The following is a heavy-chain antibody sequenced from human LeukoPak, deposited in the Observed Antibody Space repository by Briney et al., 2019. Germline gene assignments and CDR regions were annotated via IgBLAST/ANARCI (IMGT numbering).Heavy chain of an antibody. CDR1: GGSISSGDYY. CDR2: IYYSGST. D-gene: IGHD1-7*01. J-gene: IGHJ3*02. V-gene: IGHV4-30-4*08. Sequence: SETLSLTCTVSGGSISSGDYYWSWIRQPPGKGLEWIGYIYYSGSTYYNPSLKSRVTISVDTSKNQFSLKLSSVTAADTAVYYCARGRRELRDAFDIWGQGTMVTVSS. CDR3: ARGRRELRDAFDI.